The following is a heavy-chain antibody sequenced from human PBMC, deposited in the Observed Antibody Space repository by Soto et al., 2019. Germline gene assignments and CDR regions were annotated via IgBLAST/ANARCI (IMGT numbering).Heavy chain of an antibody. D-gene: IGHD3-10*01. V-gene: IGHV4-59*08. CDR1: GGSISSYY. CDR2: IYYSGST. J-gene: IGHJ6*03. Sequence: ASETLSLTCTVSGGSISSYYWSWIRQPPGKGLEWIGYIYYSGSTNYNPSLKSRVTISVDTSKNQFSLKLSSVTAADTAMYYCARRAADGSGSYYYYYYMDVWGKGTTVTVSS. CDR3: ARRAADGSGSYYYYYYMDV.